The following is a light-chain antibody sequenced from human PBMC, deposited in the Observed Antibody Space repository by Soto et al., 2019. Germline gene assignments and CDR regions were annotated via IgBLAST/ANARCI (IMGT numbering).Light chain of an antibody. CDR2: EVN. V-gene: IGLV2-8*01. J-gene: IGLJ3*02. CDR3: SSYAGSNNLRM. Sequence: QSALTQPPSSSGSPGQSVTISCAGTSSDVGGCDYVSWYQQHPGKAPKLIIYEVNKRPSGVPDRFSGSKSDNTASLTVSGLQAEDEADYYCSSYAGSNNLRMFGGGTQLTVL. CDR1: SSDVGGCDY.